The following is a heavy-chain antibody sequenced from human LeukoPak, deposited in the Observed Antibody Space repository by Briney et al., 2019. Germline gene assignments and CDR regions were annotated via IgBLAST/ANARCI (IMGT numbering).Heavy chain of an antibody. CDR3: AKGVGATTVFDY. CDR1: GFTFSRYA. J-gene: IGHJ4*02. D-gene: IGHD1-26*01. Sequence: GGSLRLSCSASGFTFSRYAMHWVRQAPGKRLEYVSAISSNGGSKYSADSVRGRFTISRDNSKNTLYLEMNSLRQEDTAEHYCAKGVGATTVFDYGGRGALLSVSS. V-gene: IGHV3-64*04. CDR2: ISSNGGSK.